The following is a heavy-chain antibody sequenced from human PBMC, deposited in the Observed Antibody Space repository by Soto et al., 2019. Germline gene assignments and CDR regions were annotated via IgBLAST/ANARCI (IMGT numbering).Heavy chain of an antibody. CDR3: ARVTALRDSSGPFDP. J-gene: IGHJ5*02. CDR2: ISYDGSNK. CDR1: GFTFSSYA. D-gene: IGHD3-22*01. Sequence: LRLSCAASGFTFSSYAMHWVRQAPGKGLEWVAVISYDGSNKYYADSVKGRFTISRDNSKNTLYLQMNSLRAEDTAVYYCARVTALRDSSGPFDPWGQGTLVTVSS. V-gene: IGHV3-30-3*01.